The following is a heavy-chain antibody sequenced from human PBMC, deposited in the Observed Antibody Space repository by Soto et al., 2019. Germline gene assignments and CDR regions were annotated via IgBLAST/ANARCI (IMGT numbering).Heavy chain of an antibody. CDR1: GFTFSSYG. CDR3: AKDPSSSLEDYYFDY. Sequence: GGSLRLSCAASGFTFSSYGMHWVRQAPGKGLEWVAVISYDGSNKYYADSVKGRFTISRDNSKNTLYLQMNSLRAEDTAVYYCAKDPSSSLEDYYFDYWGQGTLVTVSS. J-gene: IGHJ4*02. CDR2: ISYDGSNK. D-gene: IGHD6-13*01. V-gene: IGHV3-30*18.